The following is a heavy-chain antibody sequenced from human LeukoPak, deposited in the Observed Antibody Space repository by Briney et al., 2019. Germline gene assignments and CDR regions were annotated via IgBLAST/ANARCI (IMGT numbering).Heavy chain of an antibody. Sequence: SETLSLTCAVYGGSFSGYYWSWIRQPPGKGLEWIGEVNHSGSTNYNPSLKSRVTISVDTSKNQFSLKLSSVTAADTAVYYCARGKRSFDYWGQGTLVTVSS. J-gene: IGHJ4*02. CDR2: VNHSGST. CDR3: ARGKRSFDY. V-gene: IGHV4-34*01. CDR1: GGSFSGYY.